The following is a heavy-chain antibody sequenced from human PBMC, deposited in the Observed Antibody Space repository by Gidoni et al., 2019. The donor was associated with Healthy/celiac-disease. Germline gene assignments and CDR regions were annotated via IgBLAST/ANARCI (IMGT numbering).Heavy chain of an antibody. Sequence: EVQLVESGGGLVKPGGSLRLSCAASGFTFSSYSMNWVRQAPGKGLEWFSSISSSSSYIYYADSVKGRFTISRDNEKNSLYLQMNSLRAEDTAVYYCARVRSSWLSVGFDYWGQGTLVTVSS. CDR3: ARVRSSWLSVGFDY. CDR2: ISSSSSYI. J-gene: IGHJ4*02. CDR1: GFTFSSYS. D-gene: IGHD6-13*01. V-gene: IGHV3-21*01.